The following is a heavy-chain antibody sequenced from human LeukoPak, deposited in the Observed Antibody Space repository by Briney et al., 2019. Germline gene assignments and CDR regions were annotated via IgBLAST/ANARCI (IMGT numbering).Heavy chain of an antibody. V-gene: IGHV4-39*01. CDR2: IYYSGST. J-gene: IGHJ4*02. CDR3: VSPRGFSYGYFDY. CDR1: GVSISSSRYY. Sequence: PSETLSLTCTVSGVSISSSRYYWGWIRQPPGKGLEWIGNIYYSGSTYYNPSLKSRVTISLDTSKNQFSLTLGSVSATDTAVYYCVSPRGFSYGYFDYWGQGTLVTVSP. D-gene: IGHD5-18*01.